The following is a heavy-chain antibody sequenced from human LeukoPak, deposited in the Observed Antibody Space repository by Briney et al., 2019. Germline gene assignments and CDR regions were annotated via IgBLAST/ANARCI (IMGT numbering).Heavy chain of an antibody. D-gene: IGHD4-17*01. Sequence: GRSLRLSCAASGFTFGSYGMHWVRQAPGKGLEWVAVIWYDGSNKYYADSVKGRFTISRDNSKNTLYLQMNSLRAEDTAVYYCARDSTVTGAFDYWGQGTLVIVSS. CDR3: ARDSTVTGAFDY. J-gene: IGHJ4*02. CDR2: IWYDGSNK. CDR1: GFTFGSYG. V-gene: IGHV3-33*01.